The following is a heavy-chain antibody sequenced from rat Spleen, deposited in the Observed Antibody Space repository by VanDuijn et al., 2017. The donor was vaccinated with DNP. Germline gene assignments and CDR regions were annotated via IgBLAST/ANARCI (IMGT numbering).Heavy chain of an antibody. CDR3: TTFEGRNA. V-gene: IGHV5S10*01. CDR2: ITYDGSRT. Sequence: EVQLVESGGGLVQSGRSLKVSCAASGFTFSDYNMAWVRQAPKKGLEWVATITYDGSRTYYRDSVKGRFTISRDNAKSTLYLQMDSRRSEDTATYYCTTFEGRNAWGQGTSVTVSS. J-gene: IGHJ4*01. CDR1: GFTFSDYN. D-gene: IGHD1-11*01.